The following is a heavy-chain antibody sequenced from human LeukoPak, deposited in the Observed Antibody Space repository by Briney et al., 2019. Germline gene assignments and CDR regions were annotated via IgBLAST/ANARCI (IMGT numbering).Heavy chain of an antibody. CDR2: ISPGGGTT. J-gene: IGHJ4*02. CDR1: GFSFGSEA. CDR3: AKSRSGSANWALRIFDN. D-gene: IGHD3-10*01. Sequence: GSLRLSCVVSGFSFGSEAMSWVRQAPGRGLEWVSSISPGGGTTYYADSAKGRFTISRDNSKNTLYVEMNSLRAEDTAIYYCAKSRSGSANWALRIFDNWGQGTLVSVSS. V-gene: IGHV3-23*01.